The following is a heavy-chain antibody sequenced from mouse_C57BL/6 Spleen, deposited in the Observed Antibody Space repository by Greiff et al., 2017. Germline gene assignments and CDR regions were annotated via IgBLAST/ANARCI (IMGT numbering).Heavy chain of an antibody. Sequence: QVQLQQSGAELVKPGASVKMSCKASGYTFTSYWITWVKQRPGQGLEWIGDIYPGSGSTNYNEKFKSKATLTVDTSASTAYMQLSSLTSEDSAAYYCARGGLGPFDYWGQGTTLTVSS. D-gene: IGHD4-1*01. CDR1: GYTFTSYW. CDR2: IYPGSGST. CDR3: ARGGLGPFDY. J-gene: IGHJ2*01. V-gene: IGHV1-55*01.